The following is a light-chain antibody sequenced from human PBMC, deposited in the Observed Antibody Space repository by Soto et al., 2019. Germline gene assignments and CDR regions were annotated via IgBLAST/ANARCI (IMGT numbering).Light chain of an antibody. J-gene: IGKJ1*01. CDR3: QQSYSTPT. Sequence: DIPMTQSPSSLSASVGDRVTITCRASQSISSYLNWDQQKPGKAPKLLIYAASSLQSGVPSRFSGSGSGTDFTLTISSLQPEDFATYYCQQSYSTPTFGQGTKVEIK. V-gene: IGKV1-39*01. CDR2: AAS. CDR1: QSISSY.